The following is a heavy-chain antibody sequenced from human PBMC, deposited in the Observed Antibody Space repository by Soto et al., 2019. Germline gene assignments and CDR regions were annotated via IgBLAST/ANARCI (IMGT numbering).Heavy chain of an antibody. V-gene: IGHV4-59*01. CDR3: ARRTPGVAAGGGGGLDV. CDR1: GGSISNYY. Sequence: SETLSLTCTVSGGSISNYYWSWIRQPPGKGLEWIGYIYYSGSTNYNPSLKSRVTISVDTSKNQFSLKLSSVTAADTAVYYCARRTPGVAAGGGGGLDVWGQGTTVTVSS. J-gene: IGHJ6*02. D-gene: IGHD6-13*01. CDR2: IYYSGST.